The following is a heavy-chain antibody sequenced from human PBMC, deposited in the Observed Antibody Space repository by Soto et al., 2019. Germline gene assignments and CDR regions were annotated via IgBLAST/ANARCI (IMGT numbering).Heavy chain of an antibody. CDR3: SKSYYDILTGYFSSYYYYGMDV. CDR2: ISGSGGST. CDR1: GFTFSSYA. Sequence: GSLRLSCAASGFTFSSYAMSWVRQAPGKGLKWVSAISGSGGSTYYADSVKGRFTISRDNSKNTLYLQMNSLRAEDTAVYYCSKSYYDILTGYFSSYYYYGMDVWGQGTTVTVSS. J-gene: IGHJ6*02. D-gene: IGHD3-9*01. V-gene: IGHV3-23*01.